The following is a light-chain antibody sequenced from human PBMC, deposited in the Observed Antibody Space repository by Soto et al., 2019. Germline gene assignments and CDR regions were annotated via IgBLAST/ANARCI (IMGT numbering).Light chain of an antibody. CDR3: QQYNSYYT. CDR2: KAS. J-gene: IGKJ5*01. V-gene: IGKV1-5*03. CDR1: QSLGNS. Sequence: DIQITQSPSTLTASVGDRVTITCRASQSLGNSLAWYQKKPGKAPKLLIFKASSLEKRVPSRFSGSGSGTDFTLTISSLQPDDFATYYCQQYNSYYTFGQGTRLEIK.